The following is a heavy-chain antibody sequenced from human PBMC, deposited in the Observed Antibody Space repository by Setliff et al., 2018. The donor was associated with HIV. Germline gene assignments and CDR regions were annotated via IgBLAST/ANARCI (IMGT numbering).Heavy chain of an antibody. D-gene: IGHD3-16*01. V-gene: IGHV3-66*02. CDR2: IYSGGNT. Sequence: GVSLRLSCAASGFIVSSNHMSWVRQAPGKGLEWVSVIYSGGNTYYADSVKGRFTISRDNSKNTLYFQMNSLRAEDTAVYYCAREEGGLYGMDVWGQGTTVTVSS. CDR1: GFIVSSNH. J-gene: IGHJ6*02. CDR3: AREEGGLYGMDV.